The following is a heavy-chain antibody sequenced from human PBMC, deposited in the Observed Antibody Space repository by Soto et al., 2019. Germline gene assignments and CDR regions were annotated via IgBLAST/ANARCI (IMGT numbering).Heavy chain of an antibody. D-gene: IGHD3-3*01. Sequence: GESLKISCKASGDSFIDYWIGWVRQVPGKGLEWMGIIYPGDSDTRYSPSFQGHVTISADKSITTAYLQWNILKASDTANYYCARVLSWASYYDFWSGYYNYYYYGMDVWGQGTTVTVSS. CDR3: ARVLSWASYYDFWSGYYNYYYYGMDV. J-gene: IGHJ6*02. V-gene: IGHV5-51*01. CDR2: IYPGDSDT. CDR1: GDSFIDYW.